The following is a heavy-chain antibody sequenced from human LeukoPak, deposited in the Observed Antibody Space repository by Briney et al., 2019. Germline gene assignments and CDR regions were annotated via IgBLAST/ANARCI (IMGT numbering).Heavy chain of an antibody. Sequence: PGRSLRLSCAASGFTFSTYWMNWVRQAPGRGLEWVANIKQDGSEKHYVDSVKGRFTISRDNAKNSLYLQMNSLRADDTAVYYCANFRVTPRGCWGQGTLVTVSS. CDR1: GFTFSTYW. CDR3: ANFRVTPRGC. D-gene: IGHD6-19*01. CDR2: IKQDGSEK. J-gene: IGHJ4*02. V-gene: IGHV3-7*05.